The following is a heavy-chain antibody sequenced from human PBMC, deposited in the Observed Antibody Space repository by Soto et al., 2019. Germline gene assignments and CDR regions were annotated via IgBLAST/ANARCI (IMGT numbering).Heavy chain of an antibody. CDR2: INPKSGGT. CDR3: ARVVPGAEAWFGP. CDR1: GYSFTDYH. J-gene: IGHJ5*02. V-gene: IGHV1-2*04. Sequence: SVKVSCKASGYSFTDYHIHWVRQAPGQGLEWLGRINPKSGGTSTAQKFQGWVTMTTDTSTTTAYMELRSLRSDDTAVYYCARVVPGAEAWFGPWGQGTLVTVSS. D-gene: IGHD2-2*01.